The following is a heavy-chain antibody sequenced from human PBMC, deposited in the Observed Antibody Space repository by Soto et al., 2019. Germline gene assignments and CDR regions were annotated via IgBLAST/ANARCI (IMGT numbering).Heavy chain of an antibody. CDR1: GFTFTNAW. D-gene: IGHD2-2*03. J-gene: IGHJ6*02. CDR3: TTEWISRLIQFYYGMDV. V-gene: IGHV3-15*01. Sequence: TGGSLRLSCAASGFTFTNAWMSLVRQAQGKGLEWVGRIKGKADGRATDYAAPVKGRFTISRDDSKNTLYLQMNSLKTEDTAVYYCTTEWISRLIQFYYGMDVWGQGTTVTVSS. CDR2: IKGKADGRAT.